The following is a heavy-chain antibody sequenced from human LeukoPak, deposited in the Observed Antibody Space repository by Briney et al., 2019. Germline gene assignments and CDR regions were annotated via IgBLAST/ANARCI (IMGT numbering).Heavy chain of an antibody. V-gene: IGHV3-30*02. D-gene: IGHD5-12*01. Sequence: GGSLRLSCAASGFTFSSHGMHWVRQAPGKGLEWVSFIRRDGSNQYYAESVKGRFTISRDNSKNTLDLQMGSLRVEDTAVYYCAKDDAGLPDYWGQGTLVTVSS. CDR3: AKDDAGLPDY. J-gene: IGHJ4*02. CDR1: GFTFSSHG. CDR2: IRRDGSNQ.